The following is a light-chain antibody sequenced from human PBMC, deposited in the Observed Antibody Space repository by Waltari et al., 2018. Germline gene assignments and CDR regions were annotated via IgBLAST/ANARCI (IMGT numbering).Light chain of an antibody. J-gene: IGLJ3*02. V-gene: IGLV1-44*01. CDR1: TSNIGQST. CDR3: ATWDVTLNGVV. CDR2: KNE. Sequence: QSVLTQPPSASGTPGQTVTISCSGNTSNIGQSTVSWYQQVPGTAPKLLSYKNEERPSGVPGRFDGSKSGASASLAISGLQSDDDSDYFCATWDVTLNGVVFGGGTRLTVL.